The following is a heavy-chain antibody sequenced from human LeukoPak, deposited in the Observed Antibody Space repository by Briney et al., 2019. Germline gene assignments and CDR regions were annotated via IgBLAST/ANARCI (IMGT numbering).Heavy chain of an antibody. V-gene: IGHV4-38-2*02. CDR1: GYSISSGYY. Sequence: SETLSLTCTVSGYSISSGYYWGWIRQPPGKGLEWIGSIYHSGSTYYNPSLKSRVTISVDTSKNQFSLKLSSVTAADTAVYYCARRSSAKQRGIAAAGTFDYWGQGTLVTVSS. J-gene: IGHJ4*02. D-gene: IGHD6-13*01. CDR3: ARRSSAKQRGIAAAGTFDY. CDR2: IYHSGST.